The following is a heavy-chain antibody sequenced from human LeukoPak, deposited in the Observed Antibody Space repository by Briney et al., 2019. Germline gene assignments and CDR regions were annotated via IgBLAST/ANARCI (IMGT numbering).Heavy chain of an antibody. CDR1: GGSISSGDYY. D-gene: IGHD3-22*01. V-gene: IGHV4-30-4*08. Sequence: SQTLSLTCTVSGGSISSGDYYWSWIRQPPGKGLEWIGYIYYSGSTYYNPSLKSRVTISVDTSKNQFSLKLSSVAAADTAVYYCARDSHYYDSSGYFQGFDYWGQGTLVIVSS. CDR3: ARDSHYYDSSGYFQGFDY. J-gene: IGHJ4*02. CDR2: IYYSGST.